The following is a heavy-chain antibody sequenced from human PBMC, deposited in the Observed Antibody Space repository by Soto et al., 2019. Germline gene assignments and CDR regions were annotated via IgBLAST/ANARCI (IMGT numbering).Heavy chain of an antibody. CDR2: IKSKTDGGTT. Sequence: GGSLGLSCAASGFTFSNAWMNWVRQAPGKGLEWVGRIKSKTDGGTTDYAAPVKGRFTISRDDSKNTLYLQMNSLKTEDTAVYYCTTGDYWVDYYYYYGMDVWGQGTTVTVSS. D-gene: IGHD2-8*02. V-gene: IGHV3-15*07. J-gene: IGHJ6*02. CDR3: TTGDYWVDYYYYYGMDV. CDR1: GFTFSNAW.